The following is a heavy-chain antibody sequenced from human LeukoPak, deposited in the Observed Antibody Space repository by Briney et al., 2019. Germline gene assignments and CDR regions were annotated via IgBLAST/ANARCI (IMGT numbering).Heavy chain of an antibody. D-gene: IGHD2-2*01. CDR1: GFTFSSYW. Sequence: GGSLRLSCAASGFTFSSYWMSWVRQAPGKGLEWVANIKQDGSEKYYVDSVKGRFTISRDNSKNTLYLQMNSLRAEDTAVYYCAKLSREVSLGVVVHYYYYMDVWGKGTTVTVSS. CDR2: IKQDGSEK. J-gene: IGHJ6*03. V-gene: IGHV3-7*03. CDR3: AKLSREVSLGVVVHYYYYMDV.